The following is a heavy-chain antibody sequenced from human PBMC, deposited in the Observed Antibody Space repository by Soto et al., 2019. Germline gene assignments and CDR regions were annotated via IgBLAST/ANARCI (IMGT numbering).Heavy chain of an antibody. CDR2: ISPDGSTT. V-gene: IGHV3-74*01. CDR1: GFTVSTYW. Sequence: EVQLVESGGGLVQPGGSLRLSCAASGFTVSTYWLHWVRQDPGKGLMWVSRISPDGSTTTYADPVRGRFTISSDTAENTLYLQMNSLRVEDTAVYYCAKDRVPYSDYGRYFDLWGRGNLVTVSS. J-gene: IGHJ2*01. CDR3: AKDRVPYSDYGRYFDL. D-gene: IGHD4-17*01.